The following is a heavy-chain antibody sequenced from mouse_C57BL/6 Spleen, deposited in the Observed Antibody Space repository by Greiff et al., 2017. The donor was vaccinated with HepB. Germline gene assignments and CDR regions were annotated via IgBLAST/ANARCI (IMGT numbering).Heavy chain of an antibody. Sequence: QVQLKQPGTELVKPGASVKLSCKASGYTFTSYWMHWVKQRPGQGLEWIGNINPSNGGTNYNEKFKSKATLTVDKSSSTAYMQLSSLTSEDSAVYYCARSGYDYPYAMDYWGQGTSVTVSS. V-gene: IGHV1-53*01. J-gene: IGHJ4*01. CDR2: INPSNGGT. CDR3: ARSGYDYPYAMDY. CDR1: GYTFTSYW. D-gene: IGHD2-4*01.